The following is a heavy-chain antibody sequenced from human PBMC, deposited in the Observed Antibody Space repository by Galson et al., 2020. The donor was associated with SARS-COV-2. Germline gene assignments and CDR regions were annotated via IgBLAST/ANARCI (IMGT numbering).Heavy chain of an antibody. J-gene: IGHJ5*02. Sequence: KIGESLKISCKGSGYSFTSYWIGWVRQMPGKGLEWMGIIYPGDSDTRYSPSFQGQVTISADKSISTAYLQWSSLKASDTAMYYCARQIAAAGTGGWFDPWGQGTLVTVSS. CDR3: ARQIAAAGTGGWFDP. D-gene: IGHD6-13*01. CDR1: GYSFTSYW. CDR2: IYPGDSDT. V-gene: IGHV5-51*01.